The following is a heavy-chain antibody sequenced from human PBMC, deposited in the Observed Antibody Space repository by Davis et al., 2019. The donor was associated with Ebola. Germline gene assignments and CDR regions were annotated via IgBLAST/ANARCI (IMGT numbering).Heavy chain of an antibody. J-gene: IGHJ5*02. CDR3: ARTGGGKQLVRGWFDP. Sequence: SETLSLTCTVSGGSISSYYWSWIRQPPGKGLEWIGYIYYSGSTNYNPSLKSRVTISVDTSKNQFSLKLSSVTAADTAVYYWARTGGGKQLVRGWFDPWGQGTLVTVSS. D-gene: IGHD6-13*01. CDR2: IYYSGST. V-gene: IGHV4-59*01. CDR1: GGSISSYY.